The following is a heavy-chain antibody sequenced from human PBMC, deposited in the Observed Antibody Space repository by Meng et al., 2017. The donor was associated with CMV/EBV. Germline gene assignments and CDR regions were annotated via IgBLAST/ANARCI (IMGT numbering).Heavy chain of an antibody. CDR3: VRARYYDFWSGYYDPNYYYYGMDV. CDR1: GFTFSSYS. CDR2: ISSSSSYI. D-gene: IGHD3-3*01. V-gene: IGHV3-21*01. J-gene: IGHJ6*02. Sequence: GESLKISCAASGFTFSSYSMNWVRQAPGKGLEWVSSISSSSSYIYYADSVKGRFTISRDNAKNSLHLQMNSLRAEDTAVYYCVRARYYDFWSGYYDPNYYYYGMDVWGQGTTVTVSS.